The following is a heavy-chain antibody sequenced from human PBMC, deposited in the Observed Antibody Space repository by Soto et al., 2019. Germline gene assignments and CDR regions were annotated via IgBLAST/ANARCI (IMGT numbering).Heavy chain of an antibody. V-gene: IGHV4-34*01. Sequence: ASETLPLTYAVYGGSFRGYFLSWIRLPPGEGLEWIGEINHSGSTHYNPSLKSRVTISVDTSKNQFSLKLSSVTAADTAVYYCAREVIGPNSIAVARSVGYYYGMDVWGQGTTVT. CDR1: GGSFRGYF. CDR3: AREVIGPNSIAVARSVGYYYGMDV. J-gene: IGHJ6*02. D-gene: IGHD6-19*01. CDR2: INHSGST.